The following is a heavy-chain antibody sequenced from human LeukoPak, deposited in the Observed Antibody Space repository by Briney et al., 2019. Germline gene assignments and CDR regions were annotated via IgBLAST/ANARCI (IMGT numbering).Heavy chain of an antibody. CDR2: IDPNSGNT. Sequence: ASVKVSCKASGYTFTGYYIHWVRQAPGQGLEWMGWIDPNSGNTGYAQKFQGRVTMTRNTSISTAYMELSSLRSEDTAVYYCARGPYSSSYNWFDPWGQGTLVTVSS. J-gene: IGHJ5*02. V-gene: IGHV1-8*02. D-gene: IGHD6-13*01. CDR3: ARGPYSSSYNWFDP. CDR1: GYTFTGYY.